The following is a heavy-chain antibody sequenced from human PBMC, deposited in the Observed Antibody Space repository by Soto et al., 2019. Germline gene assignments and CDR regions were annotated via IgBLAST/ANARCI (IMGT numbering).Heavy chain of an antibody. Sequence: EVQLVESGGGLVKSGGSLRLSCAASGFAFNSHTMNWVRQAPGQGLEWVSSISSRSTYIFYADSVKGRFTVSRDNAKNSLYLQMDSLRVEDTAFYYCARPPDTDDVVTGHPPLTNYFDPWGQGTLVTVFS. J-gene: IGHJ5*02. CDR3: ARPPDTDDVVTGHPPLTNYFDP. CDR1: GFAFNSHT. CDR2: ISSRSTYI. V-gene: IGHV3-21*02. D-gene: IGHD2-8*02.